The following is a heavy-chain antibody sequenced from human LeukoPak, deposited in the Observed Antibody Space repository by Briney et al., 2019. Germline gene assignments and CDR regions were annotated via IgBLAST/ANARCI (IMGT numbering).Heavy chain of an antibody. D-gene: IGHD1-26*01. CDR2: ISYDGSNK. CDR1: GFTFSSYG. J-gene: IGHJ4*02. CDR3: AKLVGATLFDY. V-gene: IGHV3-30*18. Sequence: GGSLRLSCAASGFTFSSYGMHWVRQAPGKGLEWVAVISYDGSNKYYADSVKGRFTISRDNSKNTLYLQMNSLRAEDTAVYYCAKLVGATLFDYWGQGILVTVSS.